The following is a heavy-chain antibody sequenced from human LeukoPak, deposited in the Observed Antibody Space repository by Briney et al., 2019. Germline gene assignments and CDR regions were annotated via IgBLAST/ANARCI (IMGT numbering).Heavy chain of an antibody. CDR2: IRYDGSNK. CDR1: GFTFSSYG. J-gene: IGHJ4*02. V-gene: IGHV3-30*02. D-gene: IGHD3-9*01. Sequence: GGSLRLSCAASGFTFSSYGMHWVRQAPGKGLEWVAFIRYDGSNKYYADSVKGRFTISRDSAKNSLYLQMNSLRAEDTALYHCARTSYDILTGYYQHFDYWGQGTLVTVSS. CDR3: ARTSYDILTGYYQHFDY.